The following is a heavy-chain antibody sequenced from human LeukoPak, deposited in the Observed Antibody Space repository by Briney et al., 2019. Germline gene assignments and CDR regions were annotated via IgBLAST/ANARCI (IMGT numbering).Heavy chain of an antibody. CDR1: GGSITSTNW. CDR3: SRENGAFSPFGY. V-gene: IGHV4-4*02. D-gene: IGHD2-8*01. J-gene: IGHJ4*02. CDR2: VSLSGLT. Sequence: SGSLSLTCGVSGGSITSTNWWSWVRQPPGQGLEWIGEVSLSGLTNYNPSLSSRVIMALDTSKNHLSLHLTSVTAADTAVYYCSRENGAFSPFGYWGQGYLVTVLS.